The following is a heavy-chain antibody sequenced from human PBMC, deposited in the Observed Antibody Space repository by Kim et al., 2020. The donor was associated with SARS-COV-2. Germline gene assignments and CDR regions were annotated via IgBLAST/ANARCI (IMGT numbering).Heavy chain of an antibody. V-gene: IGHV4-59*01. CDR3: ARGRTSGWYDY. CDR2: IYYSGST. J-gene: IGHJ4*02. Sequence: SETLSLTCTVSGGSISSYYWSWIRQPPGKGLEWIGYIYYSGSTNYNPSLKSRVTISVDTSKNQFSLKLSSVTAADTAVYYCARGRTSGWYDYWGQGTLVTVSS. CDR1: GGSISSYY. D-gene: IGHD6-19*01.